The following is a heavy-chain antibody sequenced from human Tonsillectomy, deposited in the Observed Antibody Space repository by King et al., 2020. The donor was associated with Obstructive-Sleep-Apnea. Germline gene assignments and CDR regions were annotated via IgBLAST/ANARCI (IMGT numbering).Heavy chain of an antibody. CDR3: ARSIALGY. CDR1: GFSYRWYW. D-gene: IGHD6-6*01. Sequence: VQLVESGGTLVQPGGSLRLSCVASGFSYRWYWMSWVRQAPGAGLEWVANINQEGSGKDYVDSVKGRFTISRDNAKNSVYLQMNSLRAEDTAVYYCARSIALGYWGQGTLVTVSS. J-gene: IGHJ4*02. V-gene: IGHV3-7*01. CDR2: INQEGSGK.